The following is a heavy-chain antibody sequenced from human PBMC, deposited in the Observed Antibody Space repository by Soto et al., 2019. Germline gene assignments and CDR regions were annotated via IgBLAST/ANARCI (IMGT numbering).Heavy chain of an antibody. CDR1: GYTFTAYY. D-gene: IGHD4-17*01. CDR3: ARGSTTVTPLGDY. J-gene: IGHJ4*02. V-gene: IGHV1-2*02. Sequence: QVQLVQSGAEVKKPGASVQVSCKASGYTFTAYYIHWVRQAPGEGLEWMAWINIYIGDAGLAPEFQGRVTVTRDTSINTVYMDLSGLRSDDTALYYCARGSTTVTPLGDYWGQGTLVSVSS. CDR2: INIYIGDA.